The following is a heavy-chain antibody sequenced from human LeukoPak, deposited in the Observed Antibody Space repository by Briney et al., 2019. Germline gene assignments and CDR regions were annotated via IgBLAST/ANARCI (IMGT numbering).Heavy chain of an antibody. J-gene: IGHJ4*02. Sequence: SETLSLTCTVSGGSISSSSYYWGWIHQPPGKGLEWIGSIYYSGSTYYNPSLKSRVTISVDTSKNQFSLKLSSVTAADTAVYYCARLIRFLEWSPNNKDYFDYWGQGTLVTVPS. CDR2: IYYSGST. D-gene: IGHD3-3*01. V-gene: IGHV4-39*01. CDR3: ARLIRFLEWSPNNKDYFDY. CDR1: GGSISSSSYY.